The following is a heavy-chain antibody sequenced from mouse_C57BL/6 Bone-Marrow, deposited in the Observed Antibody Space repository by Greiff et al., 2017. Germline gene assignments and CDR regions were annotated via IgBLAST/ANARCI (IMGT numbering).Heavy chain of an antibody. J-gene: IGHJ1*03. CDR3: ARCRWLLRDWYFDV. Sequence: EVKLMESGPGLAKPSQTLSLTCSVTGYSITSDYWNWIRKFPGNKLEYMGYISYSGSTYYKPSLKSRISITRDTSKNQYYLQLNSVTTEDTATYYCARCRWLLRDWYFDVWGTGTTVTVSS. V-gene: IGHV3-8*01. D-gene: IGHD2-3*01. CDR2: ISYSGST. CDR1: GYSITSDY.